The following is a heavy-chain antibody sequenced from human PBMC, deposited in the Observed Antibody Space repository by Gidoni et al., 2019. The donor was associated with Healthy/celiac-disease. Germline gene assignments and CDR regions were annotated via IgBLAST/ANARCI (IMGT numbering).Heavy chain of an antibody. CDR1: GFTFSRYA. J-gene: IGHJ4*02. CDR3: ATSLAYCGGDCYPEGLDY. D-gene: IGHD2-21*02. Sequence: QVHLVESGGGVVQPGWSLRLSCAASGFTFSRYAMHWVRQAPGKGLGWVAVISYDGGNKYYADSVKGGFTISRDNSKNTLYLQMNSLRAEDTAVYYCATSLAYCGGDCYPEGLDYWGQGTLVTVSS. V-gene: IGHV3-30*04. CDR2: ISYDGGNK.